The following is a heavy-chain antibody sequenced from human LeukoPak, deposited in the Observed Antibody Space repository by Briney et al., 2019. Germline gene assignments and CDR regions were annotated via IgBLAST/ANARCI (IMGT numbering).Heavy chain of an antibody. J-gene: IGHJ4*02. V-gene: IGHV4-59*12. CDR3: ARASSSSREVDY. CDR1: GGSISSYY. CDR2: IYHSGST. D-gene: IGHD6-6*01. Sequence: SETLSLTCTVSGGSISSYYWSWIQQSPGRGLEWIGDIYHSGSTYYNPSLQSRVNISVDKSKKQISLILSSVTAADTAVYYCARASSSSREVDYWGQGTPVTVSS.